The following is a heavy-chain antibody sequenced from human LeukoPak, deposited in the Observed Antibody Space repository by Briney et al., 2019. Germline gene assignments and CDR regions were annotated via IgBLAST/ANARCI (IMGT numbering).Heavy chain of an antibody. Sequence: GESLQISCQGSGYSFTNYWIGWVRQLPGKGLEWMGVIYPGDSDARYSPSFQGQVTISADKSISTAYLQWSSLKASDTAMYYCARTYGGTSYSCFDPWGQGTLVTVSS. CDR2: IYPGDSDA. J-gene: IGHJ5*02. V-gene: IGHV5-51*01. D-gene: IGHD1-26*01. CDR3: ARTYGGTSYSCFDP. CDR1: GYSFTNYW.